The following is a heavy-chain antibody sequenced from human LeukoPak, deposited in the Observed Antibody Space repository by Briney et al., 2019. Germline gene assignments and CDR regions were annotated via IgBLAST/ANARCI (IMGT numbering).Heavy chain of an antibody. Sequence: PGGSLRLSCAASGFTFDDYAMHWVRQAPGKGLEWVSGISWNSGSIGYADSVKGRFTISRDNAKNSLYLQMNSLRAEDTALYYCAKDATPETYYYYGMDVWGQGTKVTVSS. CDR1: GFTFDDYA. V-gene: IGHV3-9*01. CDR2: ISWNSGSI. J-gene: IGHJ6*02. CDR3: AKDATPETYYYYGMDV.